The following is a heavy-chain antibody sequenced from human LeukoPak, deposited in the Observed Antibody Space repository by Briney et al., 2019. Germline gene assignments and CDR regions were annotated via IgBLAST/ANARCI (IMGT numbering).Heavy chain of an antibody. J-gene: IGHJ3*02. D-gene: IGHD2-2*01. CDR2: ISTTSSTI. V-gene: IGHV3-48*04. CDR3: ARDNVPDDAFDI. CDR1: GFTFSTYS. Sequence: GGSLRLSCEASGFTFSTYSMNWVRQAPGKGLEWVSLISTTSSTIHYADSGKGRFTISRDNAKNSLYLQMNSLRAEDTAVYYCARDNVPDDAFDIWGQGTMVTVPS.